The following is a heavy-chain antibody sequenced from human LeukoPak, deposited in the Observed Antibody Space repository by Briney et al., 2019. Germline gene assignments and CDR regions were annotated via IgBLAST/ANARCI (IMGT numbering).Heavy chain of an antibody. CDR2: AYYRSNWNN. J-gene: IGHJ4*02. V-gene: IGHV6-1*01. CDR1: GDSVSSNSAT. D-gene: IGHD3-10*01. Sequence: SQTLSLTCAISGDSVSSNSATWNWIRQSPSRGLEWLGRAYYRSNWNNDYAGSVKSRITINPDTSKNQFSLQLKSVTPEDTAVYYCARNYYGSGSYYSHFDYWGQGTLVTVSS. CDR3: ARNYYGSGSYYSHFDY.